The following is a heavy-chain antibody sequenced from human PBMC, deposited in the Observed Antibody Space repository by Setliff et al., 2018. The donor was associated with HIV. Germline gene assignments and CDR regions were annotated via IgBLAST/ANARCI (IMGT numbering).Heavy chain of an antibody. CDR3: AREGRQLWFFDF. CDR1: GGSISAYY. J-gene: IGHJ4*02. Sequence: SSETLSLTCTVSGGSISAYYWNWFRQPAGKGLEWIGRVYIRGSPNSNPSLMSRVTTSIDTSKHQFFLRLSSVTAADTAVYYCAREGRQLWFFDFWGQGALVTVLL. CDR2: VYIRGSP. V-gene: IGHV4-4*07. D-gene: IGHD5-18*01.